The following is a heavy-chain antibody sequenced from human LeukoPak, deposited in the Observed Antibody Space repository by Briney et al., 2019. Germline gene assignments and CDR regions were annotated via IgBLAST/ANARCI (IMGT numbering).Heavy chain of an antibody. J-gene: IGHJ4*02. D-gene: IGHD5-18*01. V-gene: IGHV3-21*01. CDR2: ISSSSSYI. Sequence: PGGSLRLSCAASEFTYSSYNMNWVRQAPGKGLEWVSSISSSSSYIYYADSVKGRFTISRDNAKNSLYLQMNSLGAEDTAVYYCAREKVGGYSYADYWGQGTLVTVSS. CDR1: EFTYSSYN. CDR3: AREKVGGYSYADY.